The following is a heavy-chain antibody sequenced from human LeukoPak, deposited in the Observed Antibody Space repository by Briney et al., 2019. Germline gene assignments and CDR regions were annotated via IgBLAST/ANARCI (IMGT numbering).Heavy chain of an antibody. CDR3: AKGGYSSGWYEDY. V-gene: IGHV3-23*01. CDR2: ISGSGGST. D-gene: IGHD6-19*01. J-gene: IGHJ4*02. Sequence: GGSLRLSCAASGFTFSSYAMSWVRQAPGKGLEWVSAISGSGGSTYYADSVKGRFTISRDNSKSTLYLQMNSLRAEDTAVYYCAKGGYSSGWYEDYWGQGTLVTVSS. CDR1: GFTFSSYA.